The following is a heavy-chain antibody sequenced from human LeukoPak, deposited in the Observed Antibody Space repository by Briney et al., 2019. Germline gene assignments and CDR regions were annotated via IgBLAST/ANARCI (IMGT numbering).Heavy chain of an antibody. J-gene: IGHJ4*02. Sequence: PSETLSLTCAVYGGSFSGYSWSWIRQPPGKGLEWIGEINHSGSTNYNPSLKSRVTISVDTSKNQFSLKLSSVTAADTAVYYCARHPLPRWGFDYWGQGTLVTVSS. V-gene: IGHV4-34*01. D-gene: IGHD1-26*01. CDR2: INHSGST. CDR3: ARHPLPRWGFDY. CDR1: GGSFSGYS.